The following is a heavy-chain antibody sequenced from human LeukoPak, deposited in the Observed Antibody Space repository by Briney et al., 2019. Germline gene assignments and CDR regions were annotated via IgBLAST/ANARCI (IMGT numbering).Heavy chain of an antibody. V-gene: IGHV4-39*07. CDR2: IYYSGST. CDR3: ARDPFTPGAFDI. D-gene: IGHD2-15*01. CDR1: GGSISSSSYY. Sequence: SETLSLTCTVSGGSISSSSYYWGWIRQPPGTGLEWIGSIYYSGSTYYNPSLKSRVTISVDTSKNQFSLKLSSVTAADTAVYYCARDPFTPGAFDIWGQGTMVTVSS. J-gene: IGHJ3*02.